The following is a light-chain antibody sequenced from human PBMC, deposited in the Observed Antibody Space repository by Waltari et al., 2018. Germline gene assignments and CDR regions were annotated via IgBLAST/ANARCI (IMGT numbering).Light chain of an antibody. CDR2: YDA. CDR1: NIGSIS. CDR3: QVWDTGSDHVI. Sequence: SYVLTQPPSVSVAPGEKARISSGGNNIGSISVNWYQQKAGQAPVLVLSYDADRPSGIPERVSGSNSGNTATLTINRVEVGDEADYYCQVWDTGSDHVIFGGGTKLTV. V-gene: IGLV3-21*04. J-gene: IGLJ2*01.